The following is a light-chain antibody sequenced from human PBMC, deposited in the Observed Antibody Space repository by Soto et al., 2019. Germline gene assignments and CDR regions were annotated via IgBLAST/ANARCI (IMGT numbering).Light chain of an antibody. J-gene: IGKJ2*01. CDR1: QSVSRF. CDR3: QQRSNWPYT. Sequence: EIVLTQSPATLSLSPGERATLSCRASQSVSRFLAWFQHRPGQAPRVLLYDTSNRAPGIPARFSGSGSGTDFTLTISSLEPEDFAVYYCQQRSNWPYTFGQGTKVDIK. CDR2: DTS. V-gene: IGKV3-11*01.